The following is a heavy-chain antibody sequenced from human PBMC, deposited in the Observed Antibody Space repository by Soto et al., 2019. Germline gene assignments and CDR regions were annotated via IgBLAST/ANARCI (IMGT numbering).Heavy chain of an antibody. J-gene: IGHJ5*02. CDR1: GFTFSSYS. D-gene: IGHD2-15*01. V-gene: IGHV3-21*01. CDR2: ISSSSSYI. Sequence: EVQLVESGGGLVKPGGSLRLSCAASGFTFSSYSMNWVRQAPGKGLEWVSSISSSSSYIYYADSVKGRFTISRDNAKXXXXXXXXXXXXXXTAVYYCARDFTRYCSGGSCYSGGFDPWGQGTLVTVSS. CDR3: ARDFTRYCSGGSCYSGGFDP.